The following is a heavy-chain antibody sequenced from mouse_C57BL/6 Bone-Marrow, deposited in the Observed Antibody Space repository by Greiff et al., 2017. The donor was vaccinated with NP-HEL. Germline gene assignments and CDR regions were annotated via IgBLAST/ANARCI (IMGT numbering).Heavy chain of an antibody. V-gene: IGHV1-81*01. D-gene: IGHD1-1*01. Sequence: QVQLQQSLSALSLPFSSVKLSCKASGYTFTSYGISWVKQRTGQGLEWIGEIYPRSGNTYYNEKFKGKATLTADKSSSTAYMELRSLTSEDSAVYFCARSYYGSSYDYWGQGTTLTVSS. CDR3: ARSYYGSSYDY. CDR1: GYTFTSYG. J-gene: IGHJ2*01. CDR2: IYPRSGNT.